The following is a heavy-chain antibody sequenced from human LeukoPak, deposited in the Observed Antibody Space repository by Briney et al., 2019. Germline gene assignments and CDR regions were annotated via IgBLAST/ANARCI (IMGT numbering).Heavy chain of an antibody. V-gene: IGHV4-59*12. J-gene: IGHJ6*03. CDR3: AGGSLYYYMDV. CDR2: IYYSGST. D-gene: IGHD3-16*01. CDR1: GGSISSYY. Sequence: PSETLSLTCTVSGGSISSYYWSWIRQPPGKGLEWIGYIYYSGSTNYNPSLKSRVTISADTSKSQFSLKLSSVTAADAAVYYCAGGSLYYYMDVWGKGTTVTVSS.